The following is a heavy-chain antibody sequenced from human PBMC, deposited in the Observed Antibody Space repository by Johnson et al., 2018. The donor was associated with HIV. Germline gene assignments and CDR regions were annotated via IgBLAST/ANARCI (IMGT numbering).Heavy chain of an antibody. CDR2: IYSGGST. CDR3: ARDQGIATRFASAFDI. CDR1: GFTFDDYG. Sequence: VQLVESGGGVVRPGGSLRLSCAASGFTFDDYGMSWVRQAPGKGLEWVSGIYSGGSTYYADSVKGRLTISRDNSKNTLYLQMNSLRAEDSAVYYCARDQGIATRFASAFDIWGQGTMVTVSS. V-gene: IGHV3-66*01. D-gene: IGHD6-13*01. J-gene: IGHJ3*02.